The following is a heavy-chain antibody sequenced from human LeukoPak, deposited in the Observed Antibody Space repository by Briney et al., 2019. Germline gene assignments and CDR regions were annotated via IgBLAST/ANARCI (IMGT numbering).Heavy chain of an antibody. CDR1: GFTFSSYS. CDR2: ISSSSSTI. V-gene: IGHV3-48*01. D-gene: IGHD4-17*01. Sequence: GGSLRLSCAASGFTFSSYSMNWVRQAPGKGLEWVSYISSSSSTIYYADSVKGRFTISRDNAKNSLYLQMNSLGAEDTAVYYCAKDFWAVTTNYWGQGTLVTVSS. CDR3: AKDFWAVTTNY. J-gene: IGHJ4*02.